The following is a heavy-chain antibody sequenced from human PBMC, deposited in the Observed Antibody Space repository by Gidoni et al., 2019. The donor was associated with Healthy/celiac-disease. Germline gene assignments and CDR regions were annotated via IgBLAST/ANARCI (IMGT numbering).Heavy chain of an antibody. Sequence: QLQLQESGPGLVKPSETLSLTCTVSGGSLSCRRYYWGWIRQPPGKGLEWIGSIYYSGSTYYNPSLKSRVTISVDTSKNQFSLKLSSVTAADTAVYYWARHGEESELLLFEVYFQHWGQGTLVTVSS. CDR2: IYYSGST. V-gene: IGHV4-39*01. D-gene: IGHD1-26*01. CDR3: ARHGEESELLLFEVYFQH. CDR1: GGSLSCRRYY. J-gene: IGHJ1*01.